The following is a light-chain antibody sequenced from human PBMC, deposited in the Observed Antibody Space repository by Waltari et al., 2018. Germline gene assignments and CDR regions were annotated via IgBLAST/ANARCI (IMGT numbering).Light chain of an antibody. CDR2: DVN. Sequence: HSALAQPASVSGSPGQSITISCTGTSSDVGAYNYVSWYQQHPGKAPRLMIYDVNNRPAGVSNRFSGYKSGNTASLTISGLQAEDEADYYCSSFTRASSWVFGGGTKLTV. CDR1: SSDVGAYNY. CDR3: SSFTRASSWV. V-gene: IGLV2-14*03. J-gene: IGLJ3*02.